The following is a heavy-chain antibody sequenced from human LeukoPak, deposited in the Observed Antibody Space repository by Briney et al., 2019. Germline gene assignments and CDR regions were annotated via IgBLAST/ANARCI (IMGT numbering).Heavy chain of an antibody. V-gene: IGHV3-21*01. CDR2: ISSSSSYI. D-gene: IGHD2-2*01. CDR1: GFTFSSYS. CDR3: ASQDIVVVPAATQIDY. J-gene: IGHJ4*02. Sequence: GGSLRLSCAASGFTFSSYSMNWVRQAPGKGLEWVSSISSSSSYIYYADSVKGRFTISRDNAKNSLYLQMNSLRAEDTAVYYCASQDIVVVPAATQIDYWGQGTLVTVSS.